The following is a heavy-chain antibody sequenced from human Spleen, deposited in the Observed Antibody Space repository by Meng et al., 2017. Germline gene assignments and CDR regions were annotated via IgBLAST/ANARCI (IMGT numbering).Heavy chain of an antibody. J-gene: IGHJ4*02. V-gene: IGHV4-39*07. CDR3: AREYSSGYVI. Sequence: SETLSLTCTVSGGSLSIKNYYWGWIRQPPGKGLEWIGSIYYSGSTYYNPSLKSRVTISVDTSKNQFSLKLSSVTAADTAVYYCAREYSSGYVIWGQGTLVTVSS. CDR1: GGSLSIKNYY. CDR2: IYYSGST. D-gene: IGHD3-22*01.